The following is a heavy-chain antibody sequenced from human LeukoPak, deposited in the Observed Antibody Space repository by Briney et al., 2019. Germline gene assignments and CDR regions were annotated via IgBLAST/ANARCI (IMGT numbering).Heavy chain of an antibody. Sequence: ASVKVSCKASGYTFTSYHMHWVRQAPGQGLEWMGIINPSGGSTSYAQKFQGRVTMTRDTSTSTVYMERSSLRSEDTAVYYCARGPLPARVPAAIPYGMDVWGQGTTVTVSS. V-gene: IGHV1-46*01. CDR1: GYTFTSYH. CDR3: ARGPLPARVPAAIPYGMDV. D-gene: IGHD2-2*01. J-gene: IGHJ6*02. CDR2: INPSGGST.